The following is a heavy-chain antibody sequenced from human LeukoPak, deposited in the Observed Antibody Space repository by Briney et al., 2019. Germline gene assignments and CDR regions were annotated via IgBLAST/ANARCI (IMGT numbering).Heavy chain of an antibody. CDR3: ARDPGRFLEWLSRNYYYYYYMDV. J-gene: IGHJ6*03. V-gene: IGHV3-21*01. Sequence: GGSLRLSCAASGFTFSSYSMSWVRQAPGKGLEWVSSISSSSSYIYYADSVKGRFTISRDNAKNSLYLQMNSLRAEDTAVYYCARDPGRFLEWLSRNYYYYYYMDVWGKGTTVTVSS. CDR2: ISSSSSYI. D-gene: IGHD3-3*01. CDR1: GFTFSSYS.